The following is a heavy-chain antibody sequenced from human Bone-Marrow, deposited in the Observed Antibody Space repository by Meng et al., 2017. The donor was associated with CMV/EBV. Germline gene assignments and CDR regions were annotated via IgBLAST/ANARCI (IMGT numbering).Heavy chain of an antibody. CDR3: ARVNYSSGWYETYGMDV. CDR2: IYYSGST. Sequence: SETLSLTCTVSGGSISSYYWSWIRQPPGKGLEWIGYIYYSGSTNYNPSLKSRVTISVDTSKNQFSLKLSSVTAADTAVYYCARVNYSSGWYETYGMDVWGQGTMVTVSS. D-gene: IGHD6-19*01. J-gene: IGHJ6*02. CDR1: GGSISSYY. V-gene: IGHV4-59*01.